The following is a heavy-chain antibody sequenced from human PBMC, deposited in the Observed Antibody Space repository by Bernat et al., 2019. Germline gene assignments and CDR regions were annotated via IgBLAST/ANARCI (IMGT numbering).Heavy chain of an antibody. CDR1: GFTFSSYG. J-gene: IGHJ4*02. CDR2: ISYDGSNK. D-gene: IGHD2-2*01. V-gene: IGHV3-30*18. Sequence: QVQLVESGGGVVQPGRSLRLSCAASGFTFSSYGMHWVRQAPGKGLEWVAVISYDGSNKYYADSVKGRFTISRDNSKNTLYLQMNRLRAEDTAVYYCAKDRGMGVVVPAAVDYWGQGTLVTVSS. CDR3: AKDRGMGVVVPAAVDY.